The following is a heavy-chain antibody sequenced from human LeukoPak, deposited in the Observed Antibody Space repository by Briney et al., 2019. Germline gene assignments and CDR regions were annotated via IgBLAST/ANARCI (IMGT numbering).Heavy chain of an antibody. CDR1: GGSISSGGYY. J-gene: IGHJ6*02. V-gene: IGHV4-31*03. CDR2: IYYSGST. CDR3: ARRSLISGMDV. D-gene: IGHD3-10*01. Sequence: SETLSLTCTVSGGSISSGGYYWSWIRQHPGKGLEWIGYIYYSGSTYYNPSLKSRVTISVDTSKNQFSLKLSSVTAADTAVYYCARRSLISGMDVWGQGTTVTVSS.